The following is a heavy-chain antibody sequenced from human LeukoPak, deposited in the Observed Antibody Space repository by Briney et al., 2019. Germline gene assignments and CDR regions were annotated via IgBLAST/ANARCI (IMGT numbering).Heavy chain of an antibody. Sequence: SVKVSCKASGGTFSSYAISWVRQAPGQGLEWMGGIIPIFGTANYAQKFQGRVTITADKSTSTAYMELSSLRSEDTAVYYCARYCSGGSCYSYFDCWGQGTLVTVSS. CDR2: IIPIFGTA. CDR1: GGTFSSYA. V-gene: IGHV1-69*06. D-gene: IGHD2-15*01. J-gene: IGHJ4*02. CDR3: ARYCSGGSCYSYFDC.